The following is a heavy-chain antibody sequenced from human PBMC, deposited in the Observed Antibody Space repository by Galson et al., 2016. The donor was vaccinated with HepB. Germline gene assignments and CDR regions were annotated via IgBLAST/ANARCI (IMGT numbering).Heavy chain of an antibody. J-gene: IGHJ6*02. CDR3: ARGLGSEWLLSGYYYYGMDV. D-gene: IGHD3-3*01. Sequence: SETLSLTCTVSYDSISSYYWSWIRQSPGKGLEWIGYIHYSGNTNYNASLKSRVTISVDTSKNQFSLKLSPVTAADTAVYYCARGLGSEWLLSGYYYYGMDVWGQGTTVTVSS. CDR1: YDSISSYY. V-gene: IGHV4-59*01. CDR2: IHYSGNT.